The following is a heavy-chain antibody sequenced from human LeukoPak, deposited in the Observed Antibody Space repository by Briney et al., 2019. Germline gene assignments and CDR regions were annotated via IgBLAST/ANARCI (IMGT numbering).Heavy chain of an antibody. CDR2: IQYDGSNK. J-gene: IGHJ4*02. Sequence: GGSLRLSCAASGFTFSSYGIHWVRQAPGKGLEWVAFIQYDGSNKYYSDSVKGRFTISRDNSKNTLYLQMNSLRPEDTAVYYCANLGLLSFDFWGQGTLVSVSS. CDR1: GFTFSSYG. V-gene: IGHV3-30*02. D-gene: IGHD5/OR15-5a*01. CDR3: ANLGLLSFDF.